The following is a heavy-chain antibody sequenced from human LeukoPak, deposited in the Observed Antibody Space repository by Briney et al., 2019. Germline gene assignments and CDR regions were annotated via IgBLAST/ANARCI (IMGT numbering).Heavy chain of an antibody. J-gene: IGHJ4*02. CDR3: ARGGSSSLMFDY. CDR1: AGSFSGYY. CDR2: INHSGST. V-gene: IGHV4-34*01. Sequence: PSESLSLTCAVYAGSFSGYYWSSIRQPPGKGLEWIGEINHSGSTNSHPSLKSRVTISVDTSKNQFSMTLSSVTAADTSLYYCARGGSSSLMFDYWGQGTLVTVSS. D-gene: IGHD6-6*01.